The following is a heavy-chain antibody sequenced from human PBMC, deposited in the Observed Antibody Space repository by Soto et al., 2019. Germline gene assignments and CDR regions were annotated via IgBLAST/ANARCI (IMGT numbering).Heavy chain of an antibody. Sequence: SETLSLTCAVYGGSFSGYYWSWIRQPPGKGLEWIGEINHSGSTNYNPSLKSRVTISVDTSKNQFSLKLSSVTAADTAVYYCARGGAAAGTGYYYYGMDVWGQGTTVTVS. V-gene: IGHV4-34*01. D-gene: IGHD6-13*01. J-gene: IGHJ6*02. CDR1: GGSFSGYY. CDR3: ARGGAAAGTGYYYYGMDV. CDR2: INHSGST.